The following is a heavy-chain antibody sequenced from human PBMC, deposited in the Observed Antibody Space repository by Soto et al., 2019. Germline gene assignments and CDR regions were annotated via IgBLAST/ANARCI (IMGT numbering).Heavy chain of an antibody. V-gene: IGHV2-5*02. CDR2: ISWDGEK. CDR3: AHGRRYVWTGHYYFDF. Sequence: QITLKESGPTLVKPTQTLTLTCTFSGFSLNTRGVGVGWIRQPPGKALEWLALISWDGEKRYRPSLKSRLTITKDPSEIQLVRTLTNIDPVATATYSCAHGRRYVWTGHYYFDFWGEGTLGSVSS. D-gene: IGHD3-3*01. J-gene: IGHJ4*02. CDR1: GFSLNTRGVG.